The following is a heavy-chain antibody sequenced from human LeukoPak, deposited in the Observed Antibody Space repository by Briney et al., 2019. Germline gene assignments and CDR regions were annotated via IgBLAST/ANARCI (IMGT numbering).Heavy chain of an antibody. CDR3: ARVDTAMVIDY. D-gene: IGHD5-18*01. CDR1: GGSISSSSYS. Sequence: SETLSLTCTVSGGSISSSSYSWGWIRQPPGKGLEWIGTIYYSGSAYYNPSLKSRVTVSVDTSKNQFSLRLSSMTAADTAMYYCARVDTAMVIDYWGQGTLVTVSS. V-gene: IGHV4-39*07. CDR2: IYYSGSA. J-gene: IGHJ4*02.